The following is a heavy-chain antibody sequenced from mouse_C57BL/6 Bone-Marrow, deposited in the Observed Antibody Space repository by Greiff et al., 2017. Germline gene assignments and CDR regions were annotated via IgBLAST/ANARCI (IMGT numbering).Heavy chain of an antibody. D-gene: IGHD4-1*01. Sequence: QVQLQQPGAELVKPGASVKLSCKASGYTFTSYWMQWVKQRPGQGLEWIGEIDPSDSYTNYNQKFKGKATLTVDTSSSTAYMQLSSLTSEDSAVYYCASPGAWFAYWVQGTLVTVSA. CDR2: IDPSDSYT. CDR3: ASPGAWFAY. J-gene: IGHJ3*01. V-gene: IGHV1-50*01. CDR1: GYTFTSYW.